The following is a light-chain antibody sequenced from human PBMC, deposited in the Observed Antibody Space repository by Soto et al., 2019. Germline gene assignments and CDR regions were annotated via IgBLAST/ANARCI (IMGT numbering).Light chain of an antibody. CDR1: QGVSRD. Sequence: EIKMTQSPDTLSVSPGERVALSCRASQGVSRDLALYQQKPGQAPRLLIYHASTRATVIPARFSGTGSGTNFTPTIISVQSQDFALYYCQQYNDWPRTFGQGSKVEIK. J-gene: IGKJ1*01. V-gene: IGKV3-15*01. CDR2: HAS. CDR3: QQYNDWPRT.